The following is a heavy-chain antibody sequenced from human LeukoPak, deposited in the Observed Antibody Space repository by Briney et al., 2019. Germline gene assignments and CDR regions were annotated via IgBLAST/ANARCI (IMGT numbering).Heavy chain of an antibody. CDR3: ARDSRGEGYYFGY. D-gene: IGHD3-10*01. CDR1: GYSLTITN. J-gene: IGHJ4*02. Sequence: GGSLRLSCAASGYSLTITNMTWVPHAPERGVEWVSIIFGGGYKYYSDSVKGRFAISRDSYKNTLYLQMNSLSAEDTAVYYCARDSRGEGYYFGYWGQGTLVTVST. CDR2: IFGGGYK. V-gene: IGHV3-66*01.